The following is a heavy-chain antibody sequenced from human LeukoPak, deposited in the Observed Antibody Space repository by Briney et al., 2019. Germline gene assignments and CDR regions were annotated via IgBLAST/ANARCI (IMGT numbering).Heavy chain of an antibody. Sequence: GGSLRLSCAASGFTFSSYSMNWVRQAPGKGLEWVSSISSSSSYIYYADSVKGRFTISRDNAKNSLYLQMNSLRAEDTAVYYCARVPIVGATTFAFDIWGQGTMVTVSS. D-gene: IGHD1-26*01. CDR2: ISSSSSYI. CDR3: ARVPIVGATTFAFDI. CDR1: GFTFSSYS. J-gene: IGHJ3*02. V-gene: IGHV3-21*01.